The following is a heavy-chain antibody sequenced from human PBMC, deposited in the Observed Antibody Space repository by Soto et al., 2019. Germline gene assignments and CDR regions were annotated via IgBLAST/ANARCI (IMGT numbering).Heavy chain of an antibody. D-gene: IGHD5-12*01. Sequence: SETLSLTCTVSGGSICSYYWSWIRQPPGKGLEWIGYIYYSGSTNYNPSLKSRVTISVDTSKNQFSLKLSSVTAADTAVYYCARGYSGYDFSWFDPWGQGTLVTVSS. CDR1: GGSICSYY. CDR2: IYYSGST. J-gene: IGHJ5*02. CDR3: ARGYSGYDFSWFDP. V-gene: IGHV4-59*01.